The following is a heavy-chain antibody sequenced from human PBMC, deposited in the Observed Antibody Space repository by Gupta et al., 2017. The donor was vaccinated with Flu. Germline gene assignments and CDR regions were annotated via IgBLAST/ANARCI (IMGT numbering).Heavy chain of an antibody. J-gene: IGHJ4*02. CDR1: GYTFTDYY. V-gene: IGHV1-69-2*01. D-gene: IGHD3-22*01. CDR2: VDPEDGET. Sequence: EVQLVQSGAEVKKPGATVKISCKVSGYTFTDYYMHWVQQAPGKGLEWMGLVDPEDGETMYAEKFQGRVTITADTSTDTAYMELSSLRSEDTAVYYCATRGNYYDSSGYYRSFDYWGQGTLVTVSS. CDR3: ATRGNYYDSSGYYRSFDY.